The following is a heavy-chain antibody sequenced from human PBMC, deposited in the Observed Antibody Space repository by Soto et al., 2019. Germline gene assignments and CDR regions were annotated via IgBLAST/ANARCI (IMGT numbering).Heavy chain of an antibody. V-gene: IGHV1-69*01. CDR2: IIPIFGTA. CDR1: GGTFSSYA. J-gene: IGHJ4*02. Sequence: QVQLVQSGAEVKKPGSSVKVSCKASGGTFSSYAISWVRQAPGQGLEWMGGIIPIFGTANYAQKFQGRVTITADESTSTAYMELSSLRSEDTDVYYCARSSGPGVVIDGGDYWGPGTLVTVSS. D-gene: IGHD3-3*01. CDR3: ARSSGPGVVIDGGDY.